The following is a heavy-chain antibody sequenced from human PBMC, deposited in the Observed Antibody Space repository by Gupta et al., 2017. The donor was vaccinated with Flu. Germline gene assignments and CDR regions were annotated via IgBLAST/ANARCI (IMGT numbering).Heavy chain of an antibody. CDR2: INPNSGGT. V-gene: IGHV1-2*02. CDR3: ARDRGQWLVRPYGMDV. D-gene: IGHD6-19*01. Sequence: YYMHWVRQAPGQGLEWMGWINPNSGGTNYAQKFQGRVTMTRHTSISTAYMELSRLRSDDTAVYYCARDRGQWLVRPYGMDVWGQGTTVTVSS. CDR1: YY. J-gene: IGHJ6*02.